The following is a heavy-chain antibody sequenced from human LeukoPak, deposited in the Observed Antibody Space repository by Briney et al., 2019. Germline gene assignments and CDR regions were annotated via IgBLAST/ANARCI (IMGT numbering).Heavy chain of an antibody. CDR2: ISSSSSYI. CDR3: ARDLSSWYYYGSGSYYNPTLPFDY. CDR1: GFTFSSYS. Sequence: GGSLRLSCAASGFTFSSYSMNWVRQAPGKGLEWVSSISSSSSYIYYADSVKGRFTISRDNAKNSLYLQMNSLRAEDTAVYYCARDLSSWYYYGSGSYYNPTLPFDYWGQGTLVTVSS. J-gene: IGHJ4*02. V-gene: IGHV3-21*01. D-gene: IGHD3-10*01.